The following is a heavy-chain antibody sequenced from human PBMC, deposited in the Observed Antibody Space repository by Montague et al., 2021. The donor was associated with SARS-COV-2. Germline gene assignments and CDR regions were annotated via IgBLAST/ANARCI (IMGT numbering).Heavy chain of an antibody. CDR2: INPDGDAT. Sequence: SLSLSCAASGFTFSTYWMYWIRQVPGKGLAWVSRINPDGDATTYADSVKGRFTISRDNSKNILYLQMNSLRGEDTAVYYCARSNLHDYADYWGRGNLVTVSS. D-gene: IGHD4/OR15-4a*01. V-gene: IGHV3-74*01. CDR1: GFTFSTYW. CDR3: ARSNLHDYADY. J-gene: IGHJ4*02.